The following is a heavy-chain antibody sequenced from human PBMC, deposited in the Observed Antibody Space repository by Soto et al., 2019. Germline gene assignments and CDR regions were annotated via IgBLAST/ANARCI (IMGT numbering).Heavy chain of an antibody. V-gene: IGHV3-23*01. D-gene: IGHD2-2*01. J-gene: IGHJ4*02. CDR3: AKDRSSTSCYASDY. Sequence: PGGSLRLSCAASGFTFSSFAMIWVRQAPGKGLEWVSGINSRAGTTYYADSVKGRFTISRDNSKNTLYLQMNSLTAEDTAVYYCAKDRSSTSCYASDYWGRGTLVTVSS. CDR1: GFTFSSFA. CDR2: INSRAGTT.